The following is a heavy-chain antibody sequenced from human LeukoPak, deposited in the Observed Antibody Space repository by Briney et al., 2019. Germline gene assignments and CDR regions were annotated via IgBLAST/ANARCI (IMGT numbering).Heavy chain of an antibody. D-gene: IGHD5/OR15-5a*01. J-gene: IGHJ3*01. CDR2: MYYSGTS. CDR3: ARYPYQSSVYGWLAFDL. Sequence: SETLSLTCAVSGGSISSSGHHWGWIRQPPGKGLEWIGTMYYSGTSYYNPSLKSRVSISVDTSKNHFSLRLSSVTAADTAVYYCARYPYQSSVYGWLAFDLWGQGTMVTVSS. V-gene: IGHV4-39*02. CDR1: GGSISSSGHH.